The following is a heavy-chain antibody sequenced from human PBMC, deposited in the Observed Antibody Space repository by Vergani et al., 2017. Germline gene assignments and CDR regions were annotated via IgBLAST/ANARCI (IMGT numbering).Heavy chain of an antibody. CDR1: GYSFSNYG. Sequence: QVQLVQSGAEMKKPGASVKVSCKTSGYSFSNYGISWVRQAPGRGLEWMGWISTYNGRAHFPEKFQGRVTMTTDTHTTTAYLELRSLRSDDTAVYYCARDLIPNDTSSRSAYWGQGTLVSVSS. D-gene: IGHD3-22*01. V-gene: IGHV1-18*01. CDR3: ARDLIPNDTSSRSAY. CDR2: ISTYNGRA. J-gene: IGHJ4*02.